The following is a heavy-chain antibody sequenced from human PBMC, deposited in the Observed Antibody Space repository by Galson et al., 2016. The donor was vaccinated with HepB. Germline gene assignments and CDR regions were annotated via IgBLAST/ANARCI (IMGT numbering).Heavy chain of an antibody. CDR3: FLRSGSTYRTAFAF. Sequence: SVKVSCKAPGGAFKRHSISWVRQAPGQGLEWMGRTVPAIGTTHYAQKFQGRVTITADTATDTAYMELRSLRFDDTAVYFCFLRSGSTYRTAFAFWGQGTLVTVSS. CDR2: TVPAIGTT. D-gene: IGHD1/OR15-1a*01. V-gene: IGHV1-69*08. J-gene: IGHJ3*01. CDR1: GGAFKRHS.